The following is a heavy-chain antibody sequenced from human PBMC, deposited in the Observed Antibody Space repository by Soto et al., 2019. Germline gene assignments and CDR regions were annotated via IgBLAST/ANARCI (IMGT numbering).Heavy chain of an antibody. D-gene: IGHD2-15*01. CDR1: GGSISSGGYY. CDR2: IYYSGST. CDR3: ARHAHSKGYCSGGSCYSLLAGDAFDI. V-gene: IGHV4-39*01. Sequence: SETLSLTCTVSGGSISSGGYYWSWIRQHPGKGLEWIGYIYYSGSTYYNPSLKSRVTISVDTSKNQFSLKLSSVTAADTAVYYCARHAHSKGYCSGGSCYSLLAGDAFDIWGQGTMVTVSS. J-gene: IGHJ3*02.